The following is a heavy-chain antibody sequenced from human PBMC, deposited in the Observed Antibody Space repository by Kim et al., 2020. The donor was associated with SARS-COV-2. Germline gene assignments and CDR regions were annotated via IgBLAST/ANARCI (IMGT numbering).Heavy chain of an antibody. V-gene: IGHV4-39*01. Sequence: SETLSLTCTVSGGSISSSSYYWGWIRQPPGKGLEWIGSIYYSGSTYYNPSLKSRVTISVDTPKNQFSLKLSSVTAADTAVYYCARQGYCSGGSCYGTYYFDYWGQGTLVTVSS. J-gene: IGHJ4*02. CDR1: GGSISSSSYY. CDR3: ARQGYCSGGSCYGTYYFDY. CDR2: IYYSGST. D-gene: IGHD2-15*01.